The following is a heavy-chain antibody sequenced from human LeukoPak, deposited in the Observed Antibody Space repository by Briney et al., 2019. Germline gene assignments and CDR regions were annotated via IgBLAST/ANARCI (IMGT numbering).Heavy chain of an antibody. CDR2: ISGNGGNT. J-gene: IGHJ4*02. V-gene: IGHV3-43*02. CDR1: GFTFDDYA. D-gene: IGHD1-7*01. CDR3: AKDISNWNSRHFDY. Sequence: GGSLRLSCAASGFTFDDYAMHWVRQVPGKGLEWVSLISGNGGNTYYADSVKGRFTISRDNSKNSLYLQMNSLRTEDSALYYCAKDISNWNSRHFDYWGQGTLVTVSS.